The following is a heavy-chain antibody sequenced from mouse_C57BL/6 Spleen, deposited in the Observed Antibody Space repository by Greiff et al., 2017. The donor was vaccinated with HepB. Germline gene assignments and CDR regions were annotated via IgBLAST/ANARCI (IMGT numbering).Heavy chain of an antibody. CDR3: AKEGLYYGSSPFAY. Sequence: QVQLKQSGAELVKPGASVKISCKASGYAFSSYWMNWVKQRPGKGLEWIGQIYPGDGDTNYNGKFKGKATLTADKSSSTAYMQLSSLTSEDSAVYFCAKEGLYYGSSPFAYWGQGTLVTVSA. V-gene: IGHV1-80*01. D-gene: IGHD1-1*01. CDR1: GYAFSSYW. CDR2: IYPGDGDT. J-gene: IGHJ3*01.